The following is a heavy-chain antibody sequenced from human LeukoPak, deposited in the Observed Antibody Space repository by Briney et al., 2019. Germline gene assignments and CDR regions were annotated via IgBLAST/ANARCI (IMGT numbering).Heavy chain of an antibody. Sequence: SETLSLTCTVSGGSISSGGYYWSWIRQHPGKGLEWIGYIYYSGSTYYNPSLKSRVTISVDTSKNQFSLKLSSVTAADTAVYYCARAHEVRGVIITSWFDPWGQGTLVNVSS. CDR2: IYYSGST. V-gene: IGHV4-31*03. J-gene: IGHJ5*02. D-gene: IGHD3-10*01. CDR3: ARAHEVRGVIITSWFDP. CDR1: GGSISSGGYY.